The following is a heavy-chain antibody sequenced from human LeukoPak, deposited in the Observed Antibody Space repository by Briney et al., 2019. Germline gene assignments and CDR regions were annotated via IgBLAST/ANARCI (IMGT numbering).Heavy chain of an antibody. CDR1: GFTVSSYY. CDR2: IYSGGGI. V-gene: IGHV3-66*01. J-gene: IGHJ5*02. Sequence: GGSLRLSCAPSGFTVSSYYMRCVREAPGEGLEWVSVIYSGGGIYYEDSVKGRFTISRENSRNTLYLKMKSLRAEDTAVYYCAKELWFGELDWFDPWGQGTLVTVSS. CDR3: AKELWFGELDWFDP. D-gene: IGHD3-10*01.